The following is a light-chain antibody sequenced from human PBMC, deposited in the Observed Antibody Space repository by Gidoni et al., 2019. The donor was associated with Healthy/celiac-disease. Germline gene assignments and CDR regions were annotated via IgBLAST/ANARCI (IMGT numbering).Light chain of an antibody. CDR2: DAS. CDR1: QSVSSY. J-gene: IGKJ4*01. Sequence: IVLTQSPATLSLSPGARATLSCRASQSVSSYLAWYQQKPGQAPRLLIYDASNRATGIPARFSGSGSGTDFTLTISSLEPEDFAVYYCQQRSNSPTFGGGTKVEI. CDR3: QQRSNSPT. V-gene: IGKV3-11*01.